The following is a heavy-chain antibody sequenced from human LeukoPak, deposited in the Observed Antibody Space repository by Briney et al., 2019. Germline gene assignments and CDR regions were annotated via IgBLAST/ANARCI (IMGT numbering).Heavy chain of an antibody. CDR1: GFTFSSYA. Sequence: GGSLRLSCAASGFTFSSYAMSWVRQAPGKGLEWVSAIAGSGGSSYYADSVKGRFSISRDNSKNTLYVQMNSLRAEDTAVYYCAKDRGWFGVAVANFDSGGQGTLVTVPS. J-gene: IGHJ4*02. V-gene: IGHV3-23*01. D-gene: IGHD3-10*01. CDR2: IAGSGGSS. CDR3: AKDRGWFGVAVANFDS.